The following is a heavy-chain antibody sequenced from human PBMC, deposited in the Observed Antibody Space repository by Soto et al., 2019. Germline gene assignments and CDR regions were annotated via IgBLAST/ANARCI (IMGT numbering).Heavy chain of an antibody. CDR2: INSDGSST. D-gene: IGHD5-12*01. J-gene: IGHJ4*02. CDR3: AKDLGGYDYFFDY. CDR1: GFTFSSYW. V-gene: IGHV3-74*01. Sequence: GGSLRLSCAASGFTFSSYWMHRVRQAPGKGLVWVSRINSDGSSTSYADSVKGRFTISRDNSKNTLYLQMNSLRAEDTAVYYCAKDLGGYDYFFDYWGQGTLVTVSS.